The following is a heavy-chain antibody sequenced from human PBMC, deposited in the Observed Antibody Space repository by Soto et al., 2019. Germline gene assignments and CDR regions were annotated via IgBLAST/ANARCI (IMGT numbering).Heavy chain of an antibody. J-gene: IGHJ6*02. Sequence: SETLSLTCTVSGGSISGYYWSWIRQPAGKGLEWVGRIYSDGTTNYSPSLKSRVTMSLDTSKDQFSLHLNSVTAADTAVYYCSRVGCSNSKCYTRGMDVWGQGTTVTVSS. CDR2: IYSDGTT. CDR1: GGSISGYY. V-gene: IGHV4-4*07. CDR3: SRVGCSNSKCYTRGMDV. D-gene: IGHD2-2*01.